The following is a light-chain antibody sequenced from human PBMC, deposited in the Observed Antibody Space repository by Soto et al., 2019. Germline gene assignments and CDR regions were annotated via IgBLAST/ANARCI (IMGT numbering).Light chain of an antibody. Sequence: EVVLTQSPGTLSLSPGERATLSCRASQSVSNTYVAWYQQKPGQAPRLLIYDTSIRATGIPARFSGSGSGTDFTLTISSLEPEDFAVYYCQQRSYWPLTFGPGTKVDIK. CDR3: QQRSYWPLT. CDR1: QSVSNTY. CDR2: DTS. J-gene: IGKJ3*01. V-gene: IGKV3-11*01.